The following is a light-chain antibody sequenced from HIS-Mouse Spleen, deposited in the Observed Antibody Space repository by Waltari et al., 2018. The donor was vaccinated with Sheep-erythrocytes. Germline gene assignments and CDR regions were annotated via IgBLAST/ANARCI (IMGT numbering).Light chain of an antibody. CDR1: SSDVGGYNY. CDR2: DVS. Sequence: QSALTQPRSVSGSPGQSVTISCTGTSSDVGGYNYGSWYHQHPGKAPKLMIYDVSKRPSGVPDRFSGSKSGNTASLTISGLQAEDETDYYCCSYAGSYNHVFATGTKVTVL. V-gene: IGLV2-11*01. CDR3: CSYAGSYNHV. J-gene: IGLJ1*01.